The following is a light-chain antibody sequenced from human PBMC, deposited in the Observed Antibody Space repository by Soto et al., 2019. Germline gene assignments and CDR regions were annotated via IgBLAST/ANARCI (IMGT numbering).Light chain of an antibody. V-gene: IGKV1-39*01. CDR3: QQSYSTPRT. Sequence: DIQLTQSPSSLSASVGDRVTINCRAGQSISSNLNWYQQKSGKAPKLLMYAASSLQSGVPSRFSGSGSGTDFTLTISSLQPEDFATYYCQQSYSTPRTFGQGTKVEIK. CDR1: QSISSN. J-gene: IGKJ1*01. CDR2: AAS.